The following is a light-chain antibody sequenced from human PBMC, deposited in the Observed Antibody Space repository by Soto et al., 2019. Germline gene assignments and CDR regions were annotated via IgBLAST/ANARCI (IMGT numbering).Light chain of an antibody. CDR1: ESIRSNY. Sequence: EIVLTQSPGTLSVSPGERATLSCRASESIRSNYLAWYQQKPGQAPRLLIYGASNRATGIPDRFSGSGSGPDFTLTITRLEPEDLEVYHCQQYGSTPTFGQGTKVEIK. V-gene: IGKV3-20*01. CDR3: QQYGSTPT. CDR2: GAS. J-gene: IGKJ1*01.